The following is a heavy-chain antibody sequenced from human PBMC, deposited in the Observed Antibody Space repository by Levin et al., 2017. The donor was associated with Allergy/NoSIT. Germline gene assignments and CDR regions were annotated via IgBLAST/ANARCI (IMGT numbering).Heavy chain of an antibody. J-gene: IGHJ4*02. CDR3: ARWAYSSGWYGGDY. CDR1: GYSFTSYW. CDR2: IYPGDSDT. V-gene: IGHV5-51*01. Sequence: GGSLRLSCKGSGYSFTSYWIGWVRQMPGKGLEWMGIIYPGDSDTRYSPSFQGQVTISADKSISTAYLQWSSLKASDTAMYYCARWAYSSGWYGGDYWGQGTLVTVSS. D-gene: IGHD6-19*01.